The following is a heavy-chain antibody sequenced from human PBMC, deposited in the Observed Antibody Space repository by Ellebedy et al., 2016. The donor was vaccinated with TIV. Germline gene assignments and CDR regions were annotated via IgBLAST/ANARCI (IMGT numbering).Heavy chain of an antibody. J-gene: IGHJ4*02. CDR2: IRANSDGGTT. Sequence: GESLKISCAASGFTFNYAWMTWVRQSPGRGLEWIGRIRANSDGGTTDYAADVKGRFTLSRDDSTSSVFLQMDSLKPEDTAVYYCTTSGGFGDLEFHWGQGTLVTVSS. V-gene: IGHV3-15*01. CDR1: GFTFNYAW. CDR3: TTSGGFGDLEFH. D-gene: IGHD3-16*01.